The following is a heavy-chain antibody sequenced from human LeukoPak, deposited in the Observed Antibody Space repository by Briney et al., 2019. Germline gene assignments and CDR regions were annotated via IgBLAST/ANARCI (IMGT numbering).Heavy chain of an antibody. J-gene: IGHJ4*02. D-gene: IGHD5-18*01. V-gene: IGHV1-69*05. Sequence: SVKVSCKASGGTFSSYAISWVRQAPGQGLEWMGGIIPIFGTANYAQKFQGRVTMTRDTSTSTVYMELSSLRSEDTAVYYCARAYEGNVDTAMVSGYWGQGTLVTVSS. CDR1: GGTFSSYA. CDR2: IIPIFGTA. CDR3: ARAYEGNVDTAMVSGY.